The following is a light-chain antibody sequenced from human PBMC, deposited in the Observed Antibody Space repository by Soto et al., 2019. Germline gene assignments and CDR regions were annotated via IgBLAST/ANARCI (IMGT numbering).Light chain of an antibody. V-gene: IGKV1-39*01. CDR2: GAS. J-gene: IGKJ2*01. Sequence: DIHMTQSPSSLSASVGDGVTITCRASQSIGRYLNWYQQRPGRTPSLLIYGASILQSGVPSRFSGSGSGTDFTLTITSLQPEDFGTYYCQPSYCAPYNFGQGTKLNIK. CDR1: QSIGRY. CDR3: QPSYCAPYN.